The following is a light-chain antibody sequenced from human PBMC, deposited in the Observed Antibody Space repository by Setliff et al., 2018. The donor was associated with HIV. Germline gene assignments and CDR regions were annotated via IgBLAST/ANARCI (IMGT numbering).Light chain of an antibody. V-gene: IGLV1-40*01. CDR1: SSNIGAGYD. J-gene: IGLJ1*01. CDR3: QSYDSSLSGYV. CDR2: GNN. Sequence: QSALTQPPSVSGAPGQGVTISCTGSSSNIGAGYDVPWYQQLPETAPKLLIYGNNNRPSGVPDRFSGSKSGTSASLAITGLQAEDEADYYCQSYDSSLSGYVFGAGTKVTVL.